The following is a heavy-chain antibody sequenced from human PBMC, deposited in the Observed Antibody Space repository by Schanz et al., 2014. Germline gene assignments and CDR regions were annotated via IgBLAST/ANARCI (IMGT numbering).Heavy chain of an antibody. V-gene: IGHV3-66*01. CDR1: GFSFSSYT. CDR2: TYSGGST. CDR3: AKAKSGAHGAFDI. D-gene: IGHD3-10*01. Sequence: EVQLLESGGGLVQPGESLRLSCAASGFSFSSYTMSWVRQAPGKGLEWVSITYSGGSTYYADSVKGRFTISRDNSKNTLYLLMNSLRAEDTAVYYCAKAKSGAHGAFDIWGQGTMVTVSS. J-gene: IGHJ3*02.